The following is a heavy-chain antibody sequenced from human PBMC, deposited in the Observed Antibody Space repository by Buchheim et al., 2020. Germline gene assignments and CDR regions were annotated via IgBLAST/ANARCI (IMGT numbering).Heavy chain of an antibody. J-gene: IGHJ6*02. D-gene: IGHD5-18*01. CDR2: INPSGGSP. Sequence: QVQLVQSGAEVKKPGASVKVSCKASGYTFTSYYMHWVRQAPGQGLEWMGIINPSGGSPSYAQKFQGRVPMTRDPPPSHVNMELSSLRSEDTAVYYCARGGELWIQLWFLFYGMDVWGQGTT. CDR1: GYTFTSYY. V-gene: IGHV1-46*01. CDR3: ARGGELWIQLWFLFYGMDV.